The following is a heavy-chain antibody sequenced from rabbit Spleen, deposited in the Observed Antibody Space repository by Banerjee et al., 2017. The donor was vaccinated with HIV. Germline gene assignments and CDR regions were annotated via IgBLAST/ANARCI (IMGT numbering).Heavy chain of an antibody. J-gene: IGHJ4*01. V-gene: IGHV1S45*01. Sequence: QEQLEESGGGLVKPEGSLTLTCKASGFFFSDKDVMCWVRQAPGKGLEWIGCIYTGRSGNTYYASWAKGRSTISKTSSTTVTLQMSSLTAADTATYFCARAAYGDAGWAYEYNLWGPGTLVTVS. D-gene: IGHD6-1*01. CDR3: ARAAYGDAGWAYEYNL. CDR2: IYTGRSGNT. CDR1: GFFFSDKDV.